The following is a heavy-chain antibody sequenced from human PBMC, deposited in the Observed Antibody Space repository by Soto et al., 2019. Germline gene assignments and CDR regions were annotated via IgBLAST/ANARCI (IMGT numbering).Heavy chain of an antibody. V-gene: IGHV4-39*01. Sequence: SETLSLTCTVSGGSISSSSYYWGWIRLPPGKGLEWIGSNYYSGSTYYNPSLKSRVTISVDTSKNQFSLKLSSVTAADTAVYYCAEESGCSCYLERGCWFDLWGQGTLVTVSS. CDR2: NYYSGST. CDR3: AEESGCSCYLERGCWFDL. CDR1: GGSISSSSYY. J-gene: IGHJ5*02. D-gene: IGHD2-15*01.